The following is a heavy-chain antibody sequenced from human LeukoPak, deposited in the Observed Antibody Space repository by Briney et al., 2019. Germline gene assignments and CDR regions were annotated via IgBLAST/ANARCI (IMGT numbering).Heavy chain of an antibody. CDR2: ISTTSSTT. V-gene: IGHV3-48*04. Sequence: GGSLRLSCAGAGFTLSTYSMSWVRQAPGKGLEWVSFISTTSSTTYYADSLKGRFTISRDNAKNSLYLQMNSLRAEDTAVYYCAKDRGSSWYNPGAFDIWGQGTMVTVSS. D-gene: IGHD6-13*01. CDR1: GFTLSTYS. CDR3: AKDRGSSWYNPGAFDI. J-gene: IGHJ3*02.